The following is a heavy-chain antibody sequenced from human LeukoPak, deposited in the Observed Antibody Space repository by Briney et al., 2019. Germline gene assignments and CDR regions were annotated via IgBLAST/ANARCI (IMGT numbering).Heavy chain of an antibody. D-gene: IGHD1-26*01. CDR2: ISGSGDAT. V-gene: IGHV3-23*01. CDR1: GFTFSKFA. J-gene: IGHJ4*02. CDR3: AKDRSGSYSQGLDY. Sequence: PGGSLRLSCAASGFTFSKFALSWVRQAPGKGLEWVSGISGSGDATYYASSVKGRFSISRDNSKDTVYLQMSSLRAEDTAVYYCAKDRSGSYSQGLDYWGQGTLVTVSS.